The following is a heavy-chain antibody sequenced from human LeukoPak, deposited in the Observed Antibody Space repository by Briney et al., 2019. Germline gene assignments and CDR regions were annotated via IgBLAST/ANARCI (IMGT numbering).Heavy chain of an antibody. CDR1: GYTFTSYD. V-gene: IGHV1-8*01. J-gene: IGHJ5*02. CDR3: ASVVVVAAT. D-gene: IGHD2-15*01. CDR2: MNPNSGNT. Sequence: GASVKVSCKASGYTFTSYDINWVRQATGQGLEWMGWMNPNSGNTGHAQKFQGRVTMTRDTSISTAYMELSSLRSEDTAVYYCASVVVVAATWGQGTLVTVSS.